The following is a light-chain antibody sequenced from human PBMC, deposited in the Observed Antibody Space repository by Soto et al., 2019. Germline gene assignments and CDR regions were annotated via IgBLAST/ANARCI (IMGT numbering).Light chain of an antibody. CDR3: QQYDNYPLT. CDR1: QSVSNN. V-gene: IGKV3-15*01. J-gene: IGKJ4*01. Sequence: EILMTQSPATLSVSPGDRATLSCRASQSVSNNLAWYQQRPGQAPRLLIYGASTRATGIPARFSGSGSGTEFTLTISSLQSEDFAVYYCQQYDNYPLTFGGGTKVEI. CDR2: GAS.